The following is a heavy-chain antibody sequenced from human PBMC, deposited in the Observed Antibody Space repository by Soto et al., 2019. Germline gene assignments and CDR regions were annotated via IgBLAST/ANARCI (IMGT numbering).Heavy chain of an antibody. Sequence: EVQLWESGGGLVQPGGSLRLSCAASGSTFSSYAMSWVRQAPGKGLEWVSVISGCGDSTYYADSVKGRFTISRDNSKNTLYLQMNSLRAEDTAVYYCARELGYCSGGNCYMEGAFDIWGQGTMVTVSS. CDR1: GSTFSSYA. J-gene: IGHJ3*02. V-gene: IGHV3-23*01. CDR3: ARELGYCSGGNCYMEGAFDI. CDR2: ISGCGDST. D-gene: IGHD2-15*01.